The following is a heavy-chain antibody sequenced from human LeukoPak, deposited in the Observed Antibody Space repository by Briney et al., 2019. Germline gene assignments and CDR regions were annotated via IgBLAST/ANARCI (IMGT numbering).Heavy chain of an antibody. CDR1: GYTFTSYD. D-gene: IGHD3-3*01. V-gene: IGHV1-8*01. J-gene: IGHJ6*03. CDR3: ARRFLEWLPVTNHPDNYYYYYMDV. CDR2: MNPNSGST. Sequence: ASVKVCCKASGYTFTSYDINWVRQATGQGLEWMGWMNPNSGSTGYAQKFQGRVTITRNTSISTAYMELSSLRSEDTAVYYCARRFLEWLPVTNHPDNYYYYYMDVWGKGTTVTVSS.